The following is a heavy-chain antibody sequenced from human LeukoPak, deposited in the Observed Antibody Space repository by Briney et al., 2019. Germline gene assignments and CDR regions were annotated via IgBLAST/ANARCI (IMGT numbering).Heavy chain of an antibody. Sequence: ASMKVSCKASGSTFTSYYMHWVRQAPGQGLEWMGWINPNSDVTNYAQKFQGRVTMTRDTSISTAYMELSSLRSDDTAVYYCAREYYYESSDYYVVLSGAFDIWGQGTMVTVSS. CDR3: AREYYYESSDYYVVLSGAFDI. CDR1: GSTFTSYY. CDR2: INPNSDVT. V-gene: IGHV1-2*02. J-gene: IGHJ3*02. D-gene: IGHD3-22*01.